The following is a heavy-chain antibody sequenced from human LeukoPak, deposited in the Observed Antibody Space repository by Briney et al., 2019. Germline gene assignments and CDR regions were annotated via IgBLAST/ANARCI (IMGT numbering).Heavy chain of an antibody. CDR1: GITVSNYG. J-gene: IGHJ4*02. CDR2: IGDSGGRT. V-gene: IGHV3-23*01. D-gene: IGHD3-22*01. CDR3: AKATKSIVVDNYFDY. Sequence: GGSLRLSCAVSGITVSNYGMSWVRQAPGKGLEWVAGIGDSGGRTRYADSVKGRFTVSRDNSQNTLYLQMNSLRAEDTAVYYCAKATKSIVVDNYFDYWGQGALVTVSS.